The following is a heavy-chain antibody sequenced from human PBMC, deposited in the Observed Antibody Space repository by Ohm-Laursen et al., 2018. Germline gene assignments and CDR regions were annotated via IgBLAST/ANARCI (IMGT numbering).Heavy chain of an antibody. J-gene: IGHJ4*02. CDR3: ARHRRGTSAVFDC. D-gene: IGHD2-2*01. CDR2: IYDSGST. Sequence: SETLSLTCSVSGGSISSYYWMWIRQPPGKGLEWIGYIYDSGSTNYNPSLKSRVTISLDTSENQFSLKLTSVTAADTAVYYCARHRRGTSAVFDCWGQGTLVTVSS. CDR1: GGSISSYY. V-gene: IGHV4-59*08.